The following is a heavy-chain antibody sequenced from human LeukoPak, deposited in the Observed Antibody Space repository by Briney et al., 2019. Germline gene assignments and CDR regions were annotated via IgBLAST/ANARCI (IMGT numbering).Heavy chain of an antibody. CDR1: GFTVSSNY. CDR3: ASAGQGGYSPHRLRHYYGMDV. J-gene: IGHJ6*04. CDR2: IYSGGST. V-gene: IGHV3-53*01. D-gene: IGHD5-18*01. Sequence: GGSLRLFCAASGFTVSSNYMSWARQARGKGLEWVSVIYSGGSTYHAASVKGRFTIYRDNSKNTLYLQMNSLRAEDTAVYYCASAGQGGYSPHRLRHYYGMDVWGKGTTVTVSS.